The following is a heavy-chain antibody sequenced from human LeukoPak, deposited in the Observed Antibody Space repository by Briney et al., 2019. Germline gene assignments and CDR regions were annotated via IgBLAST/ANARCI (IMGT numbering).Heavy chain of an antibody. CDR2: ISYDGSNK. V-gene: IGHV3-30*03. D-gene: IGHD1-7*01. CDR3: ARVRVYNWNYYFDY. J-gene: IGHJ4*02. CDR1: GFTFSSNG. Sequence: GGSLRLSCAASGFTFSSNGMHWVRQAPGKGLEWVAVISYDGSNKYYADSVKGRFTISRHNSKNTLYLQMNSLRAEDTAVYYCARVRVYNWNYYFDYWGQGTLVTVSS.